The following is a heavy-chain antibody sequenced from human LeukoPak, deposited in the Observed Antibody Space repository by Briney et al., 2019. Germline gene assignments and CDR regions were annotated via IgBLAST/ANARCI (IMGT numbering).Heavy chain of an antibody. CDR1: GFTFSSYA. CDR2: IGGSGGST. Sequence: GGSLRLSCAASGFTFSSYAMSWVRQAPGKGLEWVSAIGGSGGSTYYADSVKGRFTISRDNSKNTLYLQMNSLRAEDTAVYYCATARGSSGSYFSYWGQGTLVTVSS. J-gene: IGHJ4*02. D-gene: IGHD1-26*01. CDR3: ATARGSSGSYFSY. V-gene: IGHV3-23*01.